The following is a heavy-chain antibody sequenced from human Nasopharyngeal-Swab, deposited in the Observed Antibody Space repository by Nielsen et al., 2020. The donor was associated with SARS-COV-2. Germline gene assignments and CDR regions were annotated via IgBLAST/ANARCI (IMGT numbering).Heavy chain of an antibody. Sequence: GESLKISCAASGFTFTTYWMTWVRQAPGKGPEWVANIKEDGSEKNYVDSVKGRFTISRDNAKNSLYLQMNSLRAEDTAVYYCARDSDIPYSGYGMDVWGQGTTVTVSS. J-gene: IGHJ6*02. CDR1: GFTFTTYW. V-gene: IGHV3-7*01. CDR3: ARDSDIPYSGYGMDV. D-gene: IGHD6-13*01. CDR2: IKEDGSEK.